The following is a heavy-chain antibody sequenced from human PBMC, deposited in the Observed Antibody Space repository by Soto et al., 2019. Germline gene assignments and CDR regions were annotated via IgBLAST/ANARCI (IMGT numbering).Heavy chain of an antibody. V-gene: IGHV3-15*01. Sequence: GGSLRLSCAASGFTFSNAWRSWVRQAPGKGLEWVGRIKSKTDGGTTDYAAPVKGRFTISRDDSKNTLYLQMNSLKTEDTAVYYCTTTTYYYDSSGSHGYLDAFDIWGQGTMVTVSS. CDR2: IKSKTDGGTT. CDR1: GFTFSNAW. CDR3: TTTTYYYDSSGSHGYLDAFDI. J-gene: IGHJ3*02. D-gene: IGHD3-22*01.